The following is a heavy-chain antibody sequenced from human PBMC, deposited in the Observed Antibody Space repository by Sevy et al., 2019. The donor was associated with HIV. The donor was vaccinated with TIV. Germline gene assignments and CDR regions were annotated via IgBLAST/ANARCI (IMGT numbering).Heavy chain of an antibody. V-gene: IGHV3-23*01. D-gene: IGHD5-12*01. Sequence: GGSLRLSCAASGFTFSSYAMSWVRQAPGKGLEWVSAISGSGGSTYYADSVKGRFTISRDNSKNTLYLQMNSLRAEDTAVYYCAKTEMATMSPPGISMDVWGQGTTVTVSS. J-gene: IGHJ6*02. CDR2: ISGSGGST. CDR3: AKTEMATMSPPGISMDV. CDR1: GFTFSSYA.